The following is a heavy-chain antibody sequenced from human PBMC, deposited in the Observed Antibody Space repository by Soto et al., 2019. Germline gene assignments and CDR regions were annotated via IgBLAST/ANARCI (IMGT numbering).Heavy chain of an antibody. CDR1: GYTFTSYG. CDR2: ISAYNGNK. J-gene: IGHJ4*02. Sequence: QVQLVQSGAEVKKPGASVKVSCKASGYTFTSYGISWVRQAPGQGLEWMGWISAYNGNKKYAQKLQGRVTMTTDTSTSTAYRELRSLRSDDPAVYYCARDAAIGMTDYWGQGTLVTVSS. V-gene: IGHV1-18*01. D-gene: IGHD1-20*01. CDR3: ARDAAIGMTDY.